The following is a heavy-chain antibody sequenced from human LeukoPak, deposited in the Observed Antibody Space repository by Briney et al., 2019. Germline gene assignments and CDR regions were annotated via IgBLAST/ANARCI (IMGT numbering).Heavy chain of an antibody. Sequence: TSETLSLTCTVSGSSISTNSYYWGWIRQPPGKGLEWIGYIYYSGSTYYNPSLKSRVTISVDTSKNQFSLKLSSVTAADTAVYYCARDDYGDRCLDYWGQGTLVTVSS. CDR1: GSSISTNSYY. CDR3: ARDDYGDRCLDY. J-gene: IGHJ4*02. V-gene: IGHV4-31*03. D-gene: IGHD4-17*01. CDR2: IYYSGST.